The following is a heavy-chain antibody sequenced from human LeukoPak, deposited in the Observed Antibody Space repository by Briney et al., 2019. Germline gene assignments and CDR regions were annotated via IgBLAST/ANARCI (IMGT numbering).Heavy chain of an antibody. V-gene: IGHV3-30*04. Sequence: PGGSLRLSCAASGFTFSSYAMHWVRQAPGKGLEWVAGISYDGSNKYYADSVKGRFTISRDNSKNTLYLQMNSLRAEDTAVYYCARDRYGGALDYWGQGTLVTVSS. D-gene: IGHD1-26*01. J-gene: IGHJ4*02. CDR3: ARDRYGGALDY. CDR2: ISYDGSNK. CDR1: GFTFSSYA.